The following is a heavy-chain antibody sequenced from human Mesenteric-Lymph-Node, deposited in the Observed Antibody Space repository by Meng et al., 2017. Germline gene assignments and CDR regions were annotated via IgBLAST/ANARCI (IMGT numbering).Heavy chain of an antibody. CDR2: ISYDGSNK. CDR3: ARGRYASVGFDY. Sequence: GESLKISCAASGFTFSSYAMHWVRQAPGKGLEWVAVISYDGSNKYYADSVKGRFTISRDNAKNMLYLQMNSLRAEDTAVYYCARGRYASVGFDYWGQGTLVTVSS. D-gene: IGHD2-2*01. V-gene: IGHV3-30*04. CDR1: GFTFSSYA. J-gene: IGHJ4*02.